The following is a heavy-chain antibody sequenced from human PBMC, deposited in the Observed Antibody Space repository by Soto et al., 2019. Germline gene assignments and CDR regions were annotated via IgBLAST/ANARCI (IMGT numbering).Heavy chain of an antibody. D-gene: IGHD5-18*01. Sequence: QVQLVQSGAEVKKPGSSVKVSCKASGGTFSSYAISWVRQAPGQGLEWMGGIIPIFGTANYAQKFQGRVTITADESTSTAYMELSSLRSEDTAVYYCARDLKDREYSDGHTDPFDYWGQGTLVTVSS. CDR2: IIPIFGTA. CDR1: GGTFSSYA. CDR3: ARDLKDREYSDGHTDPFDY. J-gene: IGHJ4*02. V-gene: IGHV1-69*01.